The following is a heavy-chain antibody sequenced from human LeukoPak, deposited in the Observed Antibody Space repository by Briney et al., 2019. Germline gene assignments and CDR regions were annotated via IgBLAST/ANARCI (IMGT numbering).Heavy chain of an antibody. D-gene: IGHD2/OR15-2a*01. Sequence: SVKDSCKASGYTFTSYGISWVRQAPGQGREWMGWISAYNGNTNYAQKLQGRVTITTDTSTSTAYMELRSLRSDDTAVYYCARLRVGYLCVSPSDYWGEGTLVTVSS. CDR1: GYTFTSYG. J-gene: IGHJ4*02. V-gene: IGHV1-18*01. CDR3: ARLRVGYLCVSPSDY. CDR2: ISAYNGNT.